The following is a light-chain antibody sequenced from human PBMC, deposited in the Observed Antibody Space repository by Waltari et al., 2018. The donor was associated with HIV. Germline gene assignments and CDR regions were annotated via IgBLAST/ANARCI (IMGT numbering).Light chain of an antibody. CDR1: QSVRSG. CDR2: GSS. CDR3: QQYNNWPWT. J-gene: IGKJ1*01. Sequence: ELVMTQSPATLSVSPGERPTLACRANQSVRSGLAWFQQKPGQGPRLLMYGSSIRATDSPARFSGSGSGTEFTLTINNLQSEDFAIYYCQQYNNWPWTFGQGTKVEI. V-gene: IGKV3-15*01.